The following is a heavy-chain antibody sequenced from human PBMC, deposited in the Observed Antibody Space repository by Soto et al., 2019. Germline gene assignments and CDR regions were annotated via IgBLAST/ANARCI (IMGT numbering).Heavy chain of an antibody. CDR2: INSVASYV. V-gene: IGHV3-21*01. Sequence: QLVESGGGLVKPGGSLRVSCAASSFAFSSYSMHWVRQAPMKGLEWVASINSVASYVYYADSVEGRFTISRDNAKNSVYLQMNSLRAADTAVYYCTRDRSSFMRGRIRGPYGGMDVWGQGTTVLVS. J-gene: IGHJ6*02. D-gene: IGHD3-10*01. CDR1: SFAFSSYS. CDR3: TRDRSSFMRGRIRGPYGGMDV.